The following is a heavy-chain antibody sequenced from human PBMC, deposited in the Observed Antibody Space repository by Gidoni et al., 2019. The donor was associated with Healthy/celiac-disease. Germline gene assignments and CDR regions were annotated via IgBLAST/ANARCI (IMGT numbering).Heavy chain of an antibody. V-gene: IGHV3-30-3*01. CDR1: GFPFSSYA. CDR3: ARLASGSYYHDY. D-gene: IGHD1-26*01. CDR2: IAYDGSNK. J-gene: IGHJ4*02. Sequence: QVQLVESGGGVVQPGRSLRLYCAASGFPFSSYAMHWVRQAPGKGLDRVAVIAYDGSNKYYADSVKGRFTISRDNSKNTLYLQMNSLRAEDTAVYYCARLASGSYYHDYWGQGTLVTVSS.